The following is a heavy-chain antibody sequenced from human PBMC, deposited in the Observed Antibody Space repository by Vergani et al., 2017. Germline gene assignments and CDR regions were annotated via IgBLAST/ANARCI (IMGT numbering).Heavy chain of an antibody. D-gene: IGHD6-13*01. CDR3: ARLGLLQHEFDY. CDR1: GFTFSDYY. CDR2: ISSSSSYT. J-gene: IGHJ4*02. V-gene: IGHV3-11*05. Sequence: QVQLVESGGGLVKPGGSLRLSCAASGFTFSDYYMSWIRQAPGKGLEWVSYISSSSSYTNYADSVTGRFTISRDNAKNSLYLQMNSLRAEDTAVYYCARLGLLQHEFDYWGQGTLVTVSS.